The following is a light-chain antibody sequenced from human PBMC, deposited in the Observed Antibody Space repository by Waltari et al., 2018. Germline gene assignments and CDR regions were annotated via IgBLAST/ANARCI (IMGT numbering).Light chain of an antibody. CDR3: QQYGSSPMYT. CDR1: QSVSSSY. V-gene: IGKV3-20*01. CDR2: GAS. Sequence: EIVLTQSPGTLSLSPGERATLSCRANQSVSSSYLAWYQQKPGQAPRLLIYGASSRATGIPDRFGGSGSGTDFTLTISRLEPEDFAVYYCQQYGSSPMYTFGQGTKLEFK. J-gene: IGKJ2*01.